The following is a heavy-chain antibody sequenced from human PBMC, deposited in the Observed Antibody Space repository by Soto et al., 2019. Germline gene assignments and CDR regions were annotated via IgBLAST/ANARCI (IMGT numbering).Heavy chain of an antibody. CDR3: AKDQRGYYDFWSGYSYYYGMDV. J-gene: IGHJ6*02. CDR1: GFTFYDYA. Sequence: WGSLRLSCAASGFTFYDYAIHFFRQSPVKCLEWVSLISWDGGSTYYADSVKGRFTISRDNSKNSLYLQMNSLRAEDTALYYCAKDQRGYYDFWSGYSYYYGMDVWGQGTTVTVSS. D-gene: IGHD3-3*01. V-gene: IGHV3-43D*04. CDR2: ISWDGGST.